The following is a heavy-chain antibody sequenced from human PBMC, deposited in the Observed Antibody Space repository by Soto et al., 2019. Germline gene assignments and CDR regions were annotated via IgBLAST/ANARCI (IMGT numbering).Heavy chain of an antibody. CDR3: TTDLNRPNYDYIWGSYRPGDY. J-gene: IGHJ4*02. D-gene: IGHD3-16*02. CDR1: GFTFSNAW. Sequence: GGSLRLSCAASGFTFSNAWMSWVRQAPGKGLEWVGRIKSKTDGGTTDYAAPVKGRFTISRDDSKNTLYLQMNSLKTEDTAVYYCTTDLNRPNYDYIWGSYRPGDYWGQGTLVTVSS. CDR2: IKSKTDGGTT. V-gene: IGHV3-15*01.